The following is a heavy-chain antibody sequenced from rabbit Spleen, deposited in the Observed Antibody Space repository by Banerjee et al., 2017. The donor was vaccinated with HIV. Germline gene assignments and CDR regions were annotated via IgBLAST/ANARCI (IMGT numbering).Heavy chain of an antibody. J-gene: IGHJ4*01. V-gene: IGHV1S45*01. Sequence: QEQLVESGGGLVKPQGSLTLTCKASGFSFSGRDVMCWVRQAPGKGLQWIACINTYTGKAVYATWAKGRFTISKTSSTTVTLEMTSLTAADTATYFCARGSAAMTMVITGYYLNLWGQGTLVTVS. D-gene: IGHD2-1*01. CDR2: INTYTGKA. CDR1: GFSFSGRDV. CDR3: ARGSAAMTMVITGYYLNL.